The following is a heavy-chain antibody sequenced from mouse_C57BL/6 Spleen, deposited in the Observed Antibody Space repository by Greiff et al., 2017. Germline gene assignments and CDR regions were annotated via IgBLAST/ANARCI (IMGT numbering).Heavy chain of an antibody. CDR2: ISYDGSN. Sequence: ESGPGLVKPSQSLSLTCSVTGYSITSGYYWNWIRQFPGNKLEWMGYISYDGSNNYNPSLKNRISITRDTSKNQFFLKLNSVTTEDTATYYCAREGGYYGFAYWGQGTLVTVSA. CDR1: GYSITSGYY. J-gene: IGHJ3*01. CDR3: AREGGYYGFAY. D-gene: IGHD2-3*01. V-gene: IGHV3-6*01.